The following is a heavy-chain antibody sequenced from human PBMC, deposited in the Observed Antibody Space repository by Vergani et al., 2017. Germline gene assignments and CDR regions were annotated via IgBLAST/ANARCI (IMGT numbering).Heavy chain of an antibody. CDR1: GGSISSSSYY. CDR2: IYYSGST. Sequence: QLQLQESGPGLVKPSETLSLTCTVSGGSISSSSYYWGWIRQPPGKGLEWIGSIYYSGSTYYNPSLKSRVTISVDTSKNQFSLKLSSVTAADTAVYYCATGGPLYSGSYSPYYFDYWVQGTLVTVSS. CDR3: ATGGPLYSGSYSPYYFDY. D-gene: IGHD1-26*01. V-gene: IGHV4-39*07. J-gene: IGHJ4*02.